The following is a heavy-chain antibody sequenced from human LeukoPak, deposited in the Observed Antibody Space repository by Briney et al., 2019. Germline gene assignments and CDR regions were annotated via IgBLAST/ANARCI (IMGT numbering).Heavy chain of an antibody. CDR3: ARQKTTVTPYYFDY. V-gene: IGHV4-39*01. CDR1: SGSISSNSYY. Sequence: SETLSLTCTVSSGSISSNSYYWGWIRQPPGKGLEWIGSIYYSGSTYYNPSLKSRVTISVDTSKNQFSLKLSSVTAADTAVYYCARQKTTVTPYYFDYWGQGTLVTVSS. CDR2: IYYSGST. J-gene: IGHJ4*02. D-gene: IGHD4-17*01.